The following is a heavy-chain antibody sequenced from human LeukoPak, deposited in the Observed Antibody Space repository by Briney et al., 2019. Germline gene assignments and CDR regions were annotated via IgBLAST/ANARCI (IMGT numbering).Heavy chain of an antibody. V-gene: IGHV3-7*04. D-gene: IGHD3-22*01. CDR1: GFTFSSYW. Sequence: GGSLRLSCAVSGFTFSSYWMSWVRQAPGKGLEWVANIKQDGSEKYYVDSVKGRFTISRDNAKNSLYLQMNSLRAEDTAVYYCARGDSSAPYAFDIWGQGTMVTVSS. J-gene: IGHJ3*02. CDR3: ARGDSSAPYAFDI. CDR2: IKQDGSEK.